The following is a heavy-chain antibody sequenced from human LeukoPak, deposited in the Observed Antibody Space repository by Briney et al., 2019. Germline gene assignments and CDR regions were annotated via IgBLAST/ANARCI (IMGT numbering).Heavy chain of an antibody. Sequence: GGSLRLSCAASGFTFNIYVMTWVRQAPGKVLEWVSTISGNGDKTDYADSVKGLFTIARDNSKNTLFLQMDSLRAEDTAVYYCAKDSGYDYVSAFDIWGQGTMVSVSS. CDR3: AKDSGYDYVSAFDI. J-gene: IGHJ3*02. D-gene: IGHD5-12*01. V-gene: IGHV3-23*01. CDR2: ISGNGDKT. CDR1: GFTFNIYV.